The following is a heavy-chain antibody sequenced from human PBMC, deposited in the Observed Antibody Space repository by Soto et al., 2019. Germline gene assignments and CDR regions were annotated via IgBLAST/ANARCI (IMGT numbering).Heavy chain of an antibody. CDR1: GFTFSIYN. CDR3: ARDQEVSWYTRYSEY. CDR2: ISSSSSII. Sequence: EVQLVESGGGLVQPGGSLRLSCAASGFTFSIYNMNWVRQAPGKGLEWVSYISSSSSIIYYADSVKGRFTISIGDAKNSLYLRMNSLRAEDTAVYFCARDQEVSWYTRYSEYWGQGNLVSVSS. V-gene: IGHV3-48*01. D-gene: IGHD6-13*01. J-gene: IGHJ4*02.